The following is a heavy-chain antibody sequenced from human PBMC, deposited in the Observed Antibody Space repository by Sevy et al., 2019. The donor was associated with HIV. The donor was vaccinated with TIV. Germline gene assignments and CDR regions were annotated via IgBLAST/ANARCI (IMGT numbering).Heavy chain of an antibody. V-gene: IGHV3-23*01. D-gene: IGHD1-26*01. Sequence: GGSLRLSCAASGFTFSTYVMNWVRQAPGKGLEWVSGISGSGGSTYYADSVKGRFTISRDKSKKALYLQMNSLRAEDTAVYYCAKGDGSYYGMDVWGQGTTVTVSS. CDR3: AKGDGSYYGMDV. J-gene: IGHJ6*02. CDR2: ISGSGGST. CDR1: GFTFSTYV.